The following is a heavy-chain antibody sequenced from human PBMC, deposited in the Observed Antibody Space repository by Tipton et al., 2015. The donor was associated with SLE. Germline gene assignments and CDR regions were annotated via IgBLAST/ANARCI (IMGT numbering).Heavy chain of an antibody. D-gene: IGHD6-19*01. Sequence: TLSLTCTVSGGSISSGGYYWSWIRQHPGKGLEWIGYIYCSGSTYYNPSLKSRVTISVDTSKNQFFLRLRTVTAADTAVYYCARSGYSIGWYRGWFDILRQDTMVTVSS. J-gene: IGHJ3*02. V-gene: IGHV4-31*03. CDR1: GGSISSGGYY. CDR2: IYCSGST. CDR3: ARSGYSIGWYRGWFDI.